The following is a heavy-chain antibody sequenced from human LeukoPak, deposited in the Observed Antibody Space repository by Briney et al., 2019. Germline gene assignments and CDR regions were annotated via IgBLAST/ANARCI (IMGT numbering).Heavy chain of an antibody. V-gene: IGHV4-59*01. CDR1: GGSISSYY. CDR3: ARDPNYYGSGSYGYGMDV. J-gene: IGHJ6*02. Sequence: SETLSLTCTVSGGSISSYYWSWIRQPPGKGLEWIGYIYYSGSTNYNPSPKSRVTISVDTSKNQFSLKLSSVTAADTAVYYCARDPNYYGSGSYGYGMDVWGQGTTVTVSS. D-gene: IGHD3-10*01. CDR2: IYYSGST.